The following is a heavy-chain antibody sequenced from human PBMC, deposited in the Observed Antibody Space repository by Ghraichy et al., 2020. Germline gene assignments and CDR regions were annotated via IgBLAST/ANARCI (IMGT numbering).Heavy chain of an antibody. D-gene: IGHD3-16*01. Sequence: GESLNISCAASGFTFTNYWMHWVRQAPGKGLVWVSRINSDGSSTSYADSVKGRFTISRDNAKNTLYLQMNSLRAEDTAVYFCAKASGYYDTGAYFDFWGQGTLVTVSS. V-gene: IGHV3-74*01. CDR3: AKASGYYDTGAYFDF. CDR1: GFTFTNYW. CDR2: INSDGSST. J-gene: IGHJ5*01.